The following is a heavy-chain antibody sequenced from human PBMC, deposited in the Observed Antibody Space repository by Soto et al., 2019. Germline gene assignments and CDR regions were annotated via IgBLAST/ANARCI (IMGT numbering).Heavy chain of an antibody. CDR3: ARDKTRDIVVVPAAMTRDAFDI. D-gene: IGHD2-2*01. CDR1: GFTFSSYS. J-gene: IGHJ3*02. V-gene: IGHV3-21*01. CDR2: ISSSSSYI. Sequence: GGSLRLSCAASGFTFSSYSMNWVRQAPGKGLEWVSSISSSSSYIYYADSVKGRFTISRDNAKNSLYLQMNSLRAEDTAVYYCARDKTRDIVVVPAAMTRDAFDIWGQGTMVTVSS.